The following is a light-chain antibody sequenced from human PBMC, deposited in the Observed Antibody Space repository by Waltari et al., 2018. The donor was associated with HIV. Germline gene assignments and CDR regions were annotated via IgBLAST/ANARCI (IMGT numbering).Light chain of an antibody. J-gene: IGLJ2*01. V-gene: IGLV3-21*04. Sequence: SYGVSQPPSVSVAPGQTAAITCGGNNIGRLSVHWYQQRPGQAPVLVISYDNDRPSGIPERFSGSSSGNTATLTIRGVEAGDEADYYCQVWDSSSDHVLFGGGTKLTVL. CDR1: NIGRLS. CDR2: YDN. CDR3: QVWDSSSDHVL.